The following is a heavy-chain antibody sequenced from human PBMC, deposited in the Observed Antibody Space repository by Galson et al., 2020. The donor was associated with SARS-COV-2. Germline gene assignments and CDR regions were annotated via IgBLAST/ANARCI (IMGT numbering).Heavy chain of an antibody. Sequence: SETLSLTCAVSGASVSSDIWWSWVRQPPGKGLEWIAEIYQSGITNYNPSLKSRVTISMDKSKNQFSLYVNSVTAADKAVYYCAKNFDYWGQGTLVTGSS. CDR3: AKNFDY. CDR1: GASVSSDIW. CDR2: IYQSGIT. V-gene: IGHV4-4*02. J-gene: IGHJ4*02.